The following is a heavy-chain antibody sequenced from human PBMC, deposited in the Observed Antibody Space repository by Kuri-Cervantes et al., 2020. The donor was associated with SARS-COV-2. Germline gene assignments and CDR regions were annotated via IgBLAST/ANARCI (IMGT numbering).Heavy chain of an antibody. D-gene: IGHD2-2*01. Sequence: GGSLRFSCAASGFTFDDYAMHWVRQAPGKGLEWVSGISWHSGSIGYADSVKGRFTISRDDAKNSLYLQMNSLRAEDMALYYCAKDGIVVVPAAKEGYYYYYMGVWGKGTTVTVSS. J-gene: IGHJ6*03. CDR3: AKDGIVVVPAAKEGYYYYYMGV. CDR1: GFTFDDYA. V-gene: IGHV3-9*03. CDR2: ISWHSGSI.